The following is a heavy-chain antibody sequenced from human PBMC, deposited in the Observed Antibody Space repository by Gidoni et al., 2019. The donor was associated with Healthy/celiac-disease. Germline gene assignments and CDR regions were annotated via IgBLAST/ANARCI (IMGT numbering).Heavy chain of an antibody. D-gene: IGHD1-26*01. CDR2: NYYSGTT. J-gene: IGHJ4*02. V-gene: IGHV4-31*03. Sequence: QVQLQESGPGLVKPSQTLSLTCTVSGDSNSSGGYYWGWIRQPPGKGLEWIGYNYYSGTTYYNPSLKSRVTISVDTSKSQFSLKLSSVTAADTAVYYCAREVGGNYIFDYWGQGTLVTVSS. CDR3: AREVGGNYIFDY. CDR1: GDSNSSGGYY.